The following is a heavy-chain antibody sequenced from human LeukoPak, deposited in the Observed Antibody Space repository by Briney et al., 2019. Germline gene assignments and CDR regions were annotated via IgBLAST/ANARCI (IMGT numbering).Heavy chain of an antibody. CDR1: GYTFTGYY. D-gene: IGHD3-22*01. CDR3: ARDYSGYYDSSGYTYDY. CDR2: INPNSGGT. Sequence: ASVKVSCKASGYTFTGYYMHWVRPAPGQGLEWMGWINPNSGGTNYAQKFQGRVTMTRDTSISTAYMELSRLRSDDTAVYYCARDYSGYYDSSGYTYDYWGQGTLVTVSS. J-gene: IGHJ4*02. V-gene: IGHV1-2*02.